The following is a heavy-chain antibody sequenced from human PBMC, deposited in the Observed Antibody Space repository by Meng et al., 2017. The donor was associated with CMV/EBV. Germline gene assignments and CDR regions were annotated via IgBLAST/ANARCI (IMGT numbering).Heavy chain of an antibody. CDR3: AKDRRYYDSSGYFDY. Sequence: GESLKISCAASGFTFSSYGMHWVRQAPGKGLEWVAFIRYDGSNKYYADSVKGRFTISRDNSKNTLYLQMNSLRAEDTAVYYCAKDRRYYDSSGYFDYWGQGTPVTVSS. CDR2: IRYDGSNK. J-gene: IGHJ4*02. CDR1: GFTFSSYG. D-gene: IGHD3-22*01. V-gene: IGHV3-30*02.